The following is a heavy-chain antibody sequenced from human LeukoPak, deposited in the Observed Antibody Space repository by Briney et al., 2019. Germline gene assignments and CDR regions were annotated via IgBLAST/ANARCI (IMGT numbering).Heavy chain of an antibody. V-gene: IGHV4-4*02. CDR2: IYHSGST. CDR3: ARDTRTYSSSWRFDY. D-gene: IGHD6-13*01. Sequence: SETLSLTCAVSGGSISSSNWWSWVRQPPGKGLEWIGEIYHSGSTNYNPSLKSRVTISVDKSKNQFSLKLSSVTAADTAVYYCARDTRTYSSSWRFDYWGQGTLVTVSS. J-gene: IGHJ4*02. CDR1: GGSISSSNW.